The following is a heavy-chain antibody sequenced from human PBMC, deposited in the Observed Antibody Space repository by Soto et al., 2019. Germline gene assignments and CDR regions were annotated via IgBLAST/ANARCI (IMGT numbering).Heavy chain of an antibody. CDR1: GFSFSRYT. D-gene: IGHD4-17*01. V-gene: IGHV5-51*01. J-gene: IGHJ6*02. CDR3: TLSYGDSYYYYYGMDV. Sequence: GESLKISCVGSGFSFSRYTVGWVRQVPGKGLEWMVVIHPGDPDTIYSPSFQGQVTISADKSISTAYLQWSSLKASDTAMYYCTLSYGDSYYYYYGMDVWGQGTTVTVSS. CDR2: IHPGDPDT.